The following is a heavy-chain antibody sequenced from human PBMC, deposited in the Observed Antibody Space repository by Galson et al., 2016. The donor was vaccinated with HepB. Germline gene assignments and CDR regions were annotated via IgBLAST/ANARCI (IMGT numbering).Heavy chain of an antibody. V-gene: IGHV3-33*01. Sequence: SLRLSCAASGFTFSGYGMHWVRQAPGKGLEWVALIWNDGSYKNYADSVKGRFAISRDNYKNALSLPMNSLRDEDTAVYYCAREGTNIAVAATAFDYWGQGTLVTVSS. CDR1: GFTFSGYG. CDR2: IWNDGSYK. CDR3: AREGTNIAVAATAFDY. J-gene: IGHJ4*02. D-gene: IGHD6-19*01.